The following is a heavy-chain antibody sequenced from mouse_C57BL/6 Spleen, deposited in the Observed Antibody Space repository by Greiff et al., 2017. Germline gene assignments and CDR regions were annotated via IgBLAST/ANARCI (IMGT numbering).Heavy chain of an antibody. D-gene: IGHD2-1*01. CDR1: GYTFPDYN. Sequence: VHVNQSGPELVKPGASVKIPCKASGYTFPDYNMDWVKQSHGKSLEWIGDINPNNGGTIYNQKFKGKATLTVDKSSSTAYMELRSLTSEDTAVYYCARREWSLRGAMDYWGQGTSVTVSS. V-gene: IGHV1-18*01. CDR2: INPNNGGT. CDR3: ARREWSLRGAMDY. J-gene: IGHJ4*01.